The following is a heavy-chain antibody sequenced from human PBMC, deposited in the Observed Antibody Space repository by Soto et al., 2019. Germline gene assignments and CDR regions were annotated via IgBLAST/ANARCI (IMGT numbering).Heavy chain of an antibody. CDR2: IYYSGST. D-gene: IGHD1-1*01. J-gene: IGHJ4*02. CDR1: GGSISSSSYY. CDR3: ARFTTRSSYIDY. V-gene: IGHV4-39*01. Sequence: SETLSLTCTVSGGSISSSSYYWGWIRQPPGKGLEWIGSIYYSGSTYYNPSLKSRVTISVDTSKNQFSLKLSSVTAADTAVYYGARFTTRSSYIDYWGQGTLVPVSS.